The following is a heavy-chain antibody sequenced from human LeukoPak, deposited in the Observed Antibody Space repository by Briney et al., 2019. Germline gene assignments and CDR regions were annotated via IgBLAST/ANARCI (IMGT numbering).Heavy chain of an antibody. J-gene: IGHJ6*02. D-gene: IGHD6-6*01. Sequence: PSETLSLTCTVSGGSVSSGSYYWSWIRQPPGKGLEWIGYIYYSGSTNYNPSLKSRVTISVDTSQNQFSLKLSSVTAADTAVYYCARDHPRWGQLVYYYGMDVWGQGTTVTVSS. CDR1: GGSVSSGSYY. CDR2: IYYSGST. CDR3: ARDHPRWGQLVYYYGMDV. V-gene: IGHV4-61*01.